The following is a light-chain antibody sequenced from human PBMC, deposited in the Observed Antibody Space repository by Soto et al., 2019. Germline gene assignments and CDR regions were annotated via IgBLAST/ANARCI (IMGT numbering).Light chain of an antibody. J-gene: IGLJ1*01. V-gene: IGLV2-23*01. CDR1: SSDIGSYNL. CDR3: CSFAGTGTQYV. CDR2: EGS. Sequence: QSVLTQPASVSGSLGQSITISCTGTSSDIGSYNLVSWYQHHPGKAPKIMIFEGSKRPSGVSNRFSGSRSGNTASLTISGLQAEDEADYYCCSFAGTGTQYVFGSGTKVTVL.